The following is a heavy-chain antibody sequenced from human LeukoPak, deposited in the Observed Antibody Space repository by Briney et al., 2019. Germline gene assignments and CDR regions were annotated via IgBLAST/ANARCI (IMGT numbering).Heavy chain of an antibody. V-gene: IGHV4-59*01. Sequence: SETLSLTCTVSGGSISSYYWSWIRQPPGRGLEWIGYIYYSGSTNYNPSLKSRVTISVDTSKNQFSLKLSSVTAADTAVYYCARDSDSSGLDYWSQGTLVTVSS. CDR1: GGSISSYY. CDR2: IYYSGST. J-gene: IGHJ4*02. D-gene: IGHD6-19*01. CDR3: ARDSDSSGLDY.